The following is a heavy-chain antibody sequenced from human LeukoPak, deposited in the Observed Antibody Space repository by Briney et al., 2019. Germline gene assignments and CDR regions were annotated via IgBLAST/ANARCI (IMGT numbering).Heavy chain of an antibody. V-gene: IGHV3-66*02. CDR1: GFTVSSNY. Sequence: GGALRLSCAASGFTVSSNYMNWVRQAPGKGLEWVSVIYSGGSTYYADSVKGRFTISRENSKKTLYLQMNSLRAEDTAVYYCARGRVGYHFDYWGQGTLVTVSS. D-gene: IGHD5-18*01. CDR2: IYSGGST. CDR3: ARGRVGYHFDY. J-gene: IGHJ4*02.